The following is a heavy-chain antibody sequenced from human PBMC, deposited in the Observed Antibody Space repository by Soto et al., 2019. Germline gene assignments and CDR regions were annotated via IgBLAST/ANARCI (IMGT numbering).Heavy chain of an antibody. D-gene: IGHD3-3*01. Sequence: ELQLLESGGGLAQPGGSLRLSCAASGFTFTKFALTWVRQAPGKGPEWVSTISASGDTTYYADSVKGRFTVSRDSSKTMLYLQMNTLRAEDTAVYYCVRDWSGSTCPCMDVWGQGTTVTVSS. V-gene: IGHV3-23*01. CDR3: VRDWSGSTCPCMDV. CDR1: GFTFTKFA. J-gene: IGHJ6*02. CDR2: ISASGDTT.